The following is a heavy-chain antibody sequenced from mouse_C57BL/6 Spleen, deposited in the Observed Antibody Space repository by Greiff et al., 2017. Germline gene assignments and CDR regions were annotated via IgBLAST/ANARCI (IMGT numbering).Heavy chain of an antibody. CDR3: ARSHIATGYCNV. D-gene: IGHD1-1*01. CDR1: GFNIKDYY. V-gene: IGHV14-2*01. J-gene: IGHJ1*03. CDR2: IDPEAGET. Sequence: VQLKQSGAELVKPGASVKLSCTASGFNIKDYYMHWVKQRTEQGLEWIGRIDPEAGETKYAPKFPGQATITADTSSNTAYLQLSSLTSENTAVYYGARSHIATGYCNVWGTEATVTVSS.